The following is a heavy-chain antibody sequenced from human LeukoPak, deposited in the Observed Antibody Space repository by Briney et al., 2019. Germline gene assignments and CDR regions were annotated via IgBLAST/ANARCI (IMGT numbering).Heavy chain of an antibody. CDR2: IRYDGSNK. V-gene: IGHV3-30*02. D-gene: IGHD2-15*01. CDR3: ANDSCSGGSCYTFDY. J-gene: IGHJ4*02. Sequence: GGSLRLSCAASGFTFSSYGMHWVRQAPGKGLEWVAFIRYDGSNKYYADSVKGRFTISRDNSKNTLYLQMNSLRAEDTAVYYCANDSCSGGSCYTFDYWGQGTLVTVSS. CDR1: GFTFSSYG.